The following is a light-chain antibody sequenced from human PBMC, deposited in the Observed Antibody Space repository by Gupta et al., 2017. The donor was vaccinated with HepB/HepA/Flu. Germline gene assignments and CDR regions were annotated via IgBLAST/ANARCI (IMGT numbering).Light chain of an antibody. V-gene: IGKV3-11*01. J-gene: IGKJ3*01. CDR2: DTS. CDR1: QSVSTY. CDR3: QQRNNWPLFT. Sequence: MVLTQSPATLPLSPGERATLSCRASQSVSTYLAWYQQKPGQAPRLRIYDTSNRATGIPARFSGSGSGTDFTLTISSLEPEDFAVYYCQQRNNWPLFTFGPWTKVDIK.